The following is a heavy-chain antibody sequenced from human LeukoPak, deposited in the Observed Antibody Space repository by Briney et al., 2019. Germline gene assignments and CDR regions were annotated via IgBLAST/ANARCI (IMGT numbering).Heavy chain of an antibody. CDR3: ARVTTVITFDY. Sequence: PSETLSLTCTVSGGSISSSSYYWGWIRQPPGKGLEWIGSIYYSGSTYYNPSLKSRVTISVDTSKNQFSLKLSSVTAADTAVYYCARVTTVITFDYWGQGTLVTVSS. D-gene: IGHD4-17*01. J-gene: IGHJ4*02. CDR2: IYYSGST. V-gene: IGHV4-39*07. CDR1: GGSISSSSYY.